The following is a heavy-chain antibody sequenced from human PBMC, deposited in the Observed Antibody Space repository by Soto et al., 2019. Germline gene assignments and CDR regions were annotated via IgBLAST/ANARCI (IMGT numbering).Heavy chain of an antibody. CDR3: ARGGSSGWSIYYYYGMDV. J-gene: IGHJ6*02. CDR1: GGSISSGGYS. D-gene: IGHD6-19*01. Sequence: PSETLSLTCAVSGGSISSGGYSWSWIRQPPGKGLEWIGYIYHSGSTYYNPSLKSLVTISVDRSKNQFSLKLSSVTAADTAVYYCARGGSSGWSIYYYYGMDVWGQGTTVTVSS. V-gene: IGHV4-30-2*01. CDR2: IYHSGST.